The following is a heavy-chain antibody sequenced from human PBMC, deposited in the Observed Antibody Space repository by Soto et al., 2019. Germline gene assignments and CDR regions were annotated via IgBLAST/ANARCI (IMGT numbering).Heavy chain of an antibody. CDR2: IYYSGST. D-gene: IGHD3-10*01. CDR3: ARVRGVTYFDY. CDR1: GGSISSGDYY. Sequence: ICGGSISSGDYYWSWIRQPPGKGLEWIGYIYYSGSTYYNPSLKSRVTISVDTSKNQFSLKLSSVTAADTAVYYCARVRGVTYFDYWGQGTLVTVSS. J-gene: IGHJ4*02. V-gene: IGHV4-30-4*01.